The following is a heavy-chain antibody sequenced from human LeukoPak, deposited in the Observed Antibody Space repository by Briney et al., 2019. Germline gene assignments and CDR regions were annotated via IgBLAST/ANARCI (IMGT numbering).Heavy chain of an antibody. CDR1: GGSFSGYY. CDR2: INHSGST. CDR3: ARGGRFGRFDY. J-gene: IGHJ4*02. D-gene: IGHD3-10*01. Sequence: PSETLSLTCVVYGGSFSGYYWSWIRQPPGKGLEWIGEINHSGSTNYNPSLKSRVTISVDTSKNQFSLKLSSVTAADTAVYYCARGGRFGRFDYWGQGTLVTVSS. V-gene: IGHV4-34*01.